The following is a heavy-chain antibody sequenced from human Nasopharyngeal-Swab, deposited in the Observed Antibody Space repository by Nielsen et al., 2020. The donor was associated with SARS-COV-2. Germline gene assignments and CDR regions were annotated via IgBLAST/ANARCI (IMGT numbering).Heavy chain of an antibody. CDR2: INPGGGSA. J-gene: IGHJ5*02. CDR3: ARGGDPREVVAATDCFDP. D-gene: IGHD2-15*01. V-gene: IGHV1-46*01. Sequence: WVRQAPGQGLEWMGIINPGGGSARYSQNFQGRVTMTRDTSTNTAYMELYSLTSEDTAVYYCARGGDPREVVAATDCFDPWGQGTLVTVSS.